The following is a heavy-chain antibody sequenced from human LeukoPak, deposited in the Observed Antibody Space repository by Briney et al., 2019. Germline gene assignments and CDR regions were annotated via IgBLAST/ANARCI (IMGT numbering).Heavy chain of an antibody. V-gene: IGHV1-18*01. CDR2: ISAYNGNT. CDR1: GYTFTGYG. Sequence: ASVKVSCKASGYTFTGYGITWVRQAPGQGLEWMGWISAYNGNTNYAQKFQGRVTMTSETSTRTAYMELRSLRSDDAAVYYCVRIDLAYGSGTYYSSYFEYWGQGTLVTVSS. D-gene: IGHD3-10*01. CDR3: VRIDLAYGSGTYYSSYFEY. J-gene: IGHJ4*02.